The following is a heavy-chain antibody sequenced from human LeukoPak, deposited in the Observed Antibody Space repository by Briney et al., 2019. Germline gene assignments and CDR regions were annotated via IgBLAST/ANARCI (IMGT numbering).Heavy chain of an antibody. J-gene: IGHJ6*03. CDR3: ARAGNPNYYYYYMDV. Sequence: GGSLRLSCAASGFTFSSYSMNWVRQAPGKGLEWVANIKQDGSEKYYVDSVKGRFTISRDNAKNSLYLQMNSLRAEDTAVYYCARAGNPNYYYYYMDVWGKGTTVTVSS. CDR1: GFTFSSYS. CDR2: IKQDGSEK. V-gene: IGHV3-7*01.